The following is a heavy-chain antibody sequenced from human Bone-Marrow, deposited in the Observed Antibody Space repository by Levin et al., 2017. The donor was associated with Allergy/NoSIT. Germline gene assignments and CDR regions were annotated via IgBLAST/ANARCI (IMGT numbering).Heavy chain of an antibody. CDR2: ISNDGSNK. Sequence: GESLKISCAASGFTFSNYGMHWVRQAPGKGLEWVAAISNDGSNKYYADSVKGRFTISRDNSKDTVYLQMNSLSAEGTAVYYCAGGITFLSYFEYWGPGSLVTVSS. D-gene: IGHD3-16*01. CDR3: AGGITFLSYFEY. J-gene: IGHJ4*02. CDR1: GFTFSNYG. V-gene: IGHV3-30*03.